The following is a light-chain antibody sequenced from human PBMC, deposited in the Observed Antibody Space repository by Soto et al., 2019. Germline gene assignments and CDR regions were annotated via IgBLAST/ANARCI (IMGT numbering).Light chain of an antibody. J-gene: IGKJ5*01. V-gene: IGKV3-15*01. CDR3: QQYNNWPPTT. CDR1: QSVSSN. Sequence: EIVMTQSPDTLPVSPGERATLSCRASQSVSSNLVWYQQKPGQAPRLLIYGASTRATGIPARFSGSGSGTEFTLTISSLQSEDFAVYYCQQYNNWPPTTFGQGTRLEIK. CDR2: GAS.